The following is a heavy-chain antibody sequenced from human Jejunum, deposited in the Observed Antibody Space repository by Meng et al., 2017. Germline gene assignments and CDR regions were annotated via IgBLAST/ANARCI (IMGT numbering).Heavy chain of an antibody. D-gene: IGHD3-10*01. CDR2: MSYDGDRE. CDR3: GREPSFGEHDY. Sequence: QVKLVESGGGVVQPGSALGFSCAAAGFTFSAYTMHWVRQAPGKGPEWLTAMSYDGDREYYADSVKGRFTISRDNSKNTLYLQMDSLTPEDSAVYYCGREPSFGEHDYWGQGTLVTVSS. CDR1: GFTFSAYT. V-gene: IGHV3-30*01. J-gene: IGHJ4*02.